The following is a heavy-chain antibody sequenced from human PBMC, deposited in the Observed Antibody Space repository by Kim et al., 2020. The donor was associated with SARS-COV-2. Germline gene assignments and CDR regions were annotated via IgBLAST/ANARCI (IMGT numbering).Heavy chain of an antibody. CDR1: GFTFSSDG. D-gene: IGHD3-22*01. V-gene: IGHV3-33*01. Sequence: GGSLRLSCAASGFTFSSDGMHWVRQAPGKGLEGVAVIWYDGSNKYYADSVKGRFTISRDNSKNTLYLQMNSLRAEDTAVYYCARDLAPYYYDSSGYQSWGQGTLVTVSS. CDR3: ARDLAPYYYDSSGYQS. CDR2: IWYDGSNK. J-gene: IGHJ5*02.